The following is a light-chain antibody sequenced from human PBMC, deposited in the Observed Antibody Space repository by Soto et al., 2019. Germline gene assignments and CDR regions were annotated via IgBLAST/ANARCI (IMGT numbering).Light chain of an antibody. CDR1: SSDVGSYNL. CDR2: EGS. V-gene: IGLV2-23*01. Sequence: QSALTQPASVSGSPGQSITISCTGTSSDVGSYNLVSWYQQHPGKAPKLMIYEGSKRPSGVSNRFSGSKSGNTASLTISGLQAEDEADYYCCSYAGSSTVYVFVTGTKLTVL. CDR3: CSYAGSSTVYV. J-gene: IGLJ1*01.